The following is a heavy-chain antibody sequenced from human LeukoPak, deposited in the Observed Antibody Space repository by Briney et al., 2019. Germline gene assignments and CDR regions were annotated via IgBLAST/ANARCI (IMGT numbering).Heavy chain of an antibody. Sequence: SQTLSHTCAISGDSVSTNSVAWNWIRQSPSRGLEWLGRTYYRSKWYNDYAVSVKSRITINPDTSKNQFSLQLNSVTPEDTAVYYCATTSGYSGYDFDAFDIWGQGTMVTVSS. CDR2: TYYRSKWYN. V-gene: IGHV6-1*01. CDR1: GDSVSTNSVA. J-gene: IGHJ3*02. CDR3: ATTSGYSGYDFDAFDI. D-gene: IGHD5-12*01.